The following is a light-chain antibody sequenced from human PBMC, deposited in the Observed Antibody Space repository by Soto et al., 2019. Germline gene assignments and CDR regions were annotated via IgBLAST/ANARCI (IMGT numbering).Light chain of an antibody. J-gene: IGKJ5*01. CDR2: GAS. V-gene: IGKV3-20*01. Sequence: EIVLTQSPGTLSLSPGERATLSCRASQSVTSSYLAWYQHKRGQAPRLLIYGASSRATGIPDRFGGSGSGTDFTLTISRLEPEDFAVYYCQQYTSSLNTFGQGTRLEIK. CDR3: QQYTSSLNT. CDR1: QSVTSSY.